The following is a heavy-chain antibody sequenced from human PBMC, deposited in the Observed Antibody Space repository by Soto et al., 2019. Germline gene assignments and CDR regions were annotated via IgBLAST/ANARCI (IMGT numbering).Heavy chain of an antibody. D-gene: IGHD2-21*02. Sequence: QVQLQESGPGLVKPSETLSLTCTVSGGSVSSGSYYWSWIRQPPGKGLEWIGYIYYSGSTNYNPSLKSRVTISVDTSKNQFSLKLNSVTAADTAVYYCATSVVTAHFDYWGQGTLVTVSS. CDR1: GGSVSSGSYY. V-gene: IGHV4-61*01. CDR2: IYYSGST. CDR3: ATSVVTAHFDY. J-gene: IGHJ4*02.